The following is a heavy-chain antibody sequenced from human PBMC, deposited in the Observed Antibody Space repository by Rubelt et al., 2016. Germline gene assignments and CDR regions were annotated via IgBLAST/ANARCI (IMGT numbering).Heavy chain of an antibody. CDR1: GFTLSSYW. J-gene: IGHJ4*02. D-gene: IGHD4-17*01. V-gene: IGHV3-7*01. CDR3: SRAIPTATTGGIY. Sequence: EVQLLESGGGLVQPGGSLRLSCAASGFTLSSYWMSWVSQAPGKGLEWVANIKRDGSAKYYVDSVKGRFTVSRDNAKNPLYLQINSLTVEDTAVYYCSRAIPTATTGGIYWGQGTLVTVSS. CDR2: IKRDGSAK.